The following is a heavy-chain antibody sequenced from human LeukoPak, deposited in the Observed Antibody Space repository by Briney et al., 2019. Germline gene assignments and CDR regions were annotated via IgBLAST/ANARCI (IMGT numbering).Heavy chain of an antibody. CDR1: GYSISSGYY. Sequence: SETLSLTCTVSGYSISSGYYWGWIRQPPGKRLEWIGSIYHSGSTYYNPSLKSRVTISVDTSKNQFSLKLSSVTAADTAVYYCASPGSGWRYYFDYWGQGTLVTVSS. J-gene: IGHJ4*02. V-gene: IGHV4-38-2*02. D-gene: IGHD6-19*01. CDR2: IYHSGST. CDR3: ASPGSGWRYYFDY.